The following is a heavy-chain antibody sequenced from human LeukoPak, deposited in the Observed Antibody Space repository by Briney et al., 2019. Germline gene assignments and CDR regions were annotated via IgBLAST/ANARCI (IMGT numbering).Heavy chain of an antibody. V-gene: IGHV3-73*01. CDR3: SDGFDI. CDR1: GFTFSGSA. CDR2: IRSKANSYAT. J-gene: IGHJ3*02. Sequence: GGSLKLSCAASGFTFSGSAMHWVRQASGKGLEWVGRIRSKANSYATAYAASVKGRFTISRDNAKNSLYLQMNSLRAEDTALYYCSDGFDIWGQGTMVTVSS.